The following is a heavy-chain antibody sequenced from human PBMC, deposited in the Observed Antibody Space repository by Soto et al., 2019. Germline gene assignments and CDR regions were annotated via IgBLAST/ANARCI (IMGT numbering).Heavy chain of an antibody. D-gene: IGHD6-19*01. CDR2: IRSKAYGGTT. CDR1: GVNVNTYA. Sequence: PLRLSSTASGVNVNTYAMSWVRQAPGKGLEWVGFIRSKAYGGTTEYAASVKGRFTISRDDSKSIAYLQMNSLKTEDTAVYYCTRDARPSVYYYYGMDVWGQGTTVTVSS. V-gene: IGHV3-49*04. CDR3: TRDARPSVYYYYGMDV. J-gene: IGHJ6*02.